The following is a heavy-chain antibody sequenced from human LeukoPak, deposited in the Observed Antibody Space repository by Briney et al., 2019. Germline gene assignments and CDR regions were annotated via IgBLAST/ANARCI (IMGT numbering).Heavy chain of an antibody. Sequence: GASVKVSCKASGYTFTGYYIHWVRQAPGQGLEWVGWINPHSGDTNYAQNFQGRVTMTRDTSISTAYLELSRLRSDETAVYYCARCIGGFYAWDAFDIWGQGTMVTVSS. D-gene: IGHD1-26*01. J-gene: IGHJ3*02. CDR3: ARCIGGFYAWDAFDI. CDR1: GYTFTGYY. V-gene: IGHV1-2*02. CDR2: INPHSGDT.